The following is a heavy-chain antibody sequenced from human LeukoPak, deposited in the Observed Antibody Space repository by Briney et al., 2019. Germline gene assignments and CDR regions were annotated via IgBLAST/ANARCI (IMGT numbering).Heavy chain of an antibody. CDR2: IKRKTEGGKT. V-gene: IGHV3-15*01. CDR1: GFTFINAW. J-gene: IGHJ3*02. Sequence: GGSLRLSCAASGFTFINAWMSWVRQAPGKGLEGVGRIKRKTEGGKTDYAAPVKGRFTISRDDSKNTLYLQMNSLKTEDTAVYYCTTEQFQYCSGGSCYSTHDAFDIWGQGTMVTVSS. CDR3: TTEQFQYCSGGSCYSTHDAFDI. D-gene: IGHD2-15*01.